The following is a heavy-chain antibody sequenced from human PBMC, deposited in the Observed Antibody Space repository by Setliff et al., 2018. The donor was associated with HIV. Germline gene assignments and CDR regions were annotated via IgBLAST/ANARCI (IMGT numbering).Heavy chain of an antibody. V-gene: IGHV1-46*01. CDR3: ARDKYYDSSANYFDR. J-gene: IGHJ5*02. D-gene: IGHD3-22*01. CDR1: GYTFTRYY. Sequence: ASVKVSCKASGYTFTRYYIHWVRQAPGQGLEWMGIINPSSGSTSFAQKFQGRVTMTRDTSTSTVYMELSSLRSEDTAVYFCARDKYYDSSANYFDRWGQGTLVTVSS. CDR2: INPSSGST.